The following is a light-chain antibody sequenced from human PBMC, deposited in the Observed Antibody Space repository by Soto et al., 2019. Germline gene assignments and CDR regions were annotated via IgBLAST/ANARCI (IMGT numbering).Light chain of an antibody. V-gene: IGKV3D-7*01. J-gene: IGKJ5*01. CDR3: QQDFNLPIT. Sequence: EIVMTQSPATLSLSPGERATLSCRASQSVTSDYLSWYQQGPGQAPRLIIYGASTRATGVPARFSGSGSGTDFTLTVSSLQPEDFAIYYCQQDFNLPITFGQGTRLEI. CDR1: QSVTSDY. CDR2: GAS.